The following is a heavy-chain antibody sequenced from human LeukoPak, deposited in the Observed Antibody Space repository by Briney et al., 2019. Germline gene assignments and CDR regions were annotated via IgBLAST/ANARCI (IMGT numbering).Heavy chain of an antibody. CDR2: IYYSGST. D-gene: IGHD5-18*01. J-gene: IGHJ4*02. CDR1: GGSISSYY. CDR3: AREVTPLSGFDY. V-gene: IGHV4-59*01. Sequence: SETLSLTCTVSGGSISSYYWSWIRQPPGKGLEWIGYIYYSGSTNYNPSLKSRVTISVDTSKDQFSLKLSSVTAADTAVYYCAREVTPLSGFDYWGQGTLVTVSS.